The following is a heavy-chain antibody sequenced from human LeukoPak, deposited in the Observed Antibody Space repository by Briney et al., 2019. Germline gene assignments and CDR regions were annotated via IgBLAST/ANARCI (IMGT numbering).Heavy chain of an antibody. CDR2: IIPIFGTA. J-gene: IGHJ4*02. Sequence: ASVKVSCKASGGTFSSYAISWVRQAPGQGLEWMGGIIPIFGTANYAQKFQGRVTITADESTSTAYMELSSLRSEDTAVYYCARESRLYSGYDSPYYFDYWGQGTLVTVSS. CDR1: GGTFSSYA. D-gene: IGHD5-12*01. V-gene: IGHV1-69*13. CDR3: ARESRLYSGYDSPYYFDY.